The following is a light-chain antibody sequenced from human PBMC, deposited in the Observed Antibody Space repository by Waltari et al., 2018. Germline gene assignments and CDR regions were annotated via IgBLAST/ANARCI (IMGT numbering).Light chain of an antibody. J-gene: IGLJ2*01. CDR2: DVC. V-gene: IGLV2-11*01. Sequence: QSALTQPRSLSGFPGQSVTISYTGPSSHVGDYNYVSWYQQHPGKAPKLMIYDVCKRPSGVPDRFSGSKSGNTASLTISGLQAEDEADYYCCSYAGSYTLVFGGGTKLTVL. CDR1: SSHVGDYNY. CDR3: CSYAGSYTLV.